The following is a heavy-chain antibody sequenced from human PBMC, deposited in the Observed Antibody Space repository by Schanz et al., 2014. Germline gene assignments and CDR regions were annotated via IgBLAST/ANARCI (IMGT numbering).Heavy chain of an antibody. J-gene: IGHJ4*02. CDR2: INGYNGHT. CDR1: GYPFVSYS. CDR3: ARGGYSSGWYDRDIAHFDY. D-gene: IGHD6-19*01. Sequence: QVQLVQSGAEVKKPGASVKVSCKASGYPFVSYSMHWVRQAPGQGLEWMGWINGYNGHTLYAQKFQGRVTMTRNTSISTAYMELSSLRSEDTAVYYCARGGYSSGWYDRDIAHFDYWGQGTLVTVSS. V-gene: IGHV1-8*02.